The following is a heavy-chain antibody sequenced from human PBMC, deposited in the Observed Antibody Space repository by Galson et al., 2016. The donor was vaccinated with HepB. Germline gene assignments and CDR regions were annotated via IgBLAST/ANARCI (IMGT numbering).Heavy chain of an antibody. Sequence: PALVKPTQTLTLTCAFSGFSLNTSGVGVGWIRQPPGKALEWLAVIYWNDDKRYSPSLKSRLTITKDTSKNKVVLTMANMDPEDTATYYSVRNFAAGSLLNWFDPWGQGTLVTVS. CDR3: VRNFAAGSLLNWFDP. V-gene: IGHV2-5*01. CDR2: IYWNDDK. D-gene: IGHD2-21*01. CDR1: GFSLNTSGVG. J-gene: IGHJ5*02.